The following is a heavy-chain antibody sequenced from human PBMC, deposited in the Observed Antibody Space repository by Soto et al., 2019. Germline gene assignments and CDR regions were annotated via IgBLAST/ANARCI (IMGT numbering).Heavy chain of an antibody. CDR2: VYHNGNA. D-gene: IGHD3-10*01. CDR3: AARPYYYYGLDV. Sequence: KSSETLSLTCTVSGGSITGYYWSWIRQPPGKAPEWIGYVYHNGNAYPKPSLKSRVTISLDGAKNQFSLKMTSVTAADTGLYYCAARPYYYYGLDVWGQGTTVTVSS. CDR1: GGSITGYY. V-gene: IGHV4-59*03. J-gene: IGHJ6*02.